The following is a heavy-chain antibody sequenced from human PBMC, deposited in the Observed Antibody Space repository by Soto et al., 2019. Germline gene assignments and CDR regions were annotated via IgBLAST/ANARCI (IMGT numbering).Heavy chain of an antibody. CDR3: ARTDIVVVVAAILGPGAFVI. CDR2: IYYSGST. CDR1: GGSISSYY. Sequence: PSETLSLTCTVSGGSISSYYWSWIRQPPGKGQEWIGYIYYSGSTNYNPSLKSRVTISVDTSENQFSLKLSSVTAADTAVYYCARTDIVVVVAAILGPGAFVIWGQGIMVTVS. D-gene: IGHD2-15*01. J-gene: IGHJ3*02. V-gene: IGHV4-59*08.